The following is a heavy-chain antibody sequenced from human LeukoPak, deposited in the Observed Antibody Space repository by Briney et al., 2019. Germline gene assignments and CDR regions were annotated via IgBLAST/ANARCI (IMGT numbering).Heavy chain of an antibody. D-gene: IGHD3-22*01. CDR1: GFTFSSYA. J-gene: IGHJ4*02. CDR2: ISGSGGST. Sequence: PGGSLRLSCAASGFTFSSYAMSWVRQAPGKGLDWVSAISGSGGSTYYADSVKGRFTISRDNSKNTLYLQMNSLRAEDTAVYYCAKVPGYYYDSSGYYYFDYWAREPWSPSPQ. V-gene: IGHV3-23*01. CDR3: AKVPGYYYDSSGYYYFDY.